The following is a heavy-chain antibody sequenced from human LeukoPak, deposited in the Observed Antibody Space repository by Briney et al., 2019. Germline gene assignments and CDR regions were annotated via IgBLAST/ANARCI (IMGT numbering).Heavy chain of an antibody. CDR2: IHYSGST. Sequence: SETLSLTCTVSGGSISNYYWSWIRQSPGKGLEWVGYIHYSGSTNNNPSLKSRITMSLDTSKNQFSLKVSSVTAADTAVYYCARGSTVTSRIIDYWGQGTLVTVSS. D-gene: IGHD4-17*01. V-gene: IGHV4-59*01. CDR1: GGSISNYY. J-gene: IGHJ4*02. CDR3: ARGSTVTSRIIDY.